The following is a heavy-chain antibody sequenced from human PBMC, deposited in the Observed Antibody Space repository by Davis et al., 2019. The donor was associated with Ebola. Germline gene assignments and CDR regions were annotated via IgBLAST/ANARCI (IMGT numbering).Heavy chain of an antibody. CDR1: GGSFSSHL. CDR2: IIPIFDTP. CDR3: ARDFDGGNYYFDY. D-gene: IGHD3-9*01. V-gene: IGHV1-69*13. Sequence: SVTVSCKTSGGSFSSHLISWVRQAPRQGLEWMGGIIPIFDTPHYAQKFQGRITITADASTSTAYMELSSLRSEDTATYFCARDFDGGNYYFDYWGPGTPVTVSS. J-gene: IGHJ4*02.